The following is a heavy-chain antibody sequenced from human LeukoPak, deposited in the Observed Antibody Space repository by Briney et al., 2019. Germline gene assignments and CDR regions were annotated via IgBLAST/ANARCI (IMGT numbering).Heavy chain of an antibody. D-gene: IGHD6-19*01. CDR1: GYSISSGYY. CDR2: IYHSGST. V-gene: IGHV4-38-2*02. CDR3: ARAFPPGYSSGWYDLWGFQFDY. J-gene: IGHJ4*02. Sequence: SETLSLTCTVSGYSISSGYYWGWIRQPPGKGLEWIGSIYHSGSTYYNPSLKSRVTISVDTSKNQFSLKLSSVTAADTAVYYCARAFPPGYSSGWYDLWGFQFDYWGQGTLVTVSS.